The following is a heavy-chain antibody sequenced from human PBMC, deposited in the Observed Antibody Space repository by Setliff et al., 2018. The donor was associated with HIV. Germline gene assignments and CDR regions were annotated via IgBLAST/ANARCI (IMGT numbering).Heavy chain of an antibody. CDR1: GRSIDDSY. CDR2: IKTSGRT. CDR3: ARRSIVGSTRGYYYYALDV. D-gene: IGHD1-26*01. J-gene: IGHJ6*02. Sequence: SETLSLTCSVSGRSIDDSYWSWIRQSPGKGLEWIGFIKTSGRTNYKPSLKSRVTISLDTSKNQFSLKLTSVTAADTAVYYCARRSIVGSTRGYYYYALDVWAKGPRSPSP. V-gene: IGHV4-4*09.